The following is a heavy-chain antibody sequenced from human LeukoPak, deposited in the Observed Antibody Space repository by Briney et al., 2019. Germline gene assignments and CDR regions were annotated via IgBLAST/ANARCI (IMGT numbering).Heavy chain of an antibody. Sequence: GGSLRLSCVVSGFDFSGFSMSWVRPAPGKGLEWVAIMEEYGSYIFYVDSVKGRFTISRDNAKNSLYLQMNTLRVEYTAIYYCVRVALYYHGAESYYFFEHWGQGTPVTASS. D-gene: IGHD3-10*01. J-gene: IGHJ4*02. CDR1: GFDFSGFS. V-gene: IGHV3-7*01. CDR3: VRVALYYHGAESYYFFEH. CDR2: MEEYGSYI.